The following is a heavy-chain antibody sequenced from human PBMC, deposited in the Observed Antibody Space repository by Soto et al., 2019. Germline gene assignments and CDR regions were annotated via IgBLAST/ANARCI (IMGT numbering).Heavy chain of an antibody. J-gene: IGHJ4*02. CDR1: GFSCSSFA. CDR2: ISDDGASI. CDR3: ARENSVHAWLHHFDH. Sequence: EVQLVESGGALVQPGGSLRLSCEASGFSCSSFAMNWVRQAPGRGLEWVSYISDDGASIYYADSLKGRFPISRDNAKNSLSLQMNNLRAEDTAVYYCARENSVHAWLHHFDHWGLGTLVTVSS. D-gene: IGHD5-18*01. V-gene: IGHV3-48*03.